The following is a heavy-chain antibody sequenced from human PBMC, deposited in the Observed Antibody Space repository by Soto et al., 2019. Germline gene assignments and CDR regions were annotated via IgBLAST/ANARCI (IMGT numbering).Heavy chain of an antibody. CDR3: ARGRGRYCSSTSCYTSVYHFDY. V-gene: IGHV1-2*04. D-gene: IGHD2-2*02. CDR1: GYTFTGYY. Sequence: RASVKVSCKASGYTFTGYYMHWVRQAPGQGLEWMGWINPNSGGTNYAQKFQGWVTMTRDTSISTAYMELSRLRSDDTAVYYCARGRGRYCSSTSCYTSVYHFDYWGQGTLVTVSS. CDR2: INPNSGGT. J-gene: IGHJ4*02.